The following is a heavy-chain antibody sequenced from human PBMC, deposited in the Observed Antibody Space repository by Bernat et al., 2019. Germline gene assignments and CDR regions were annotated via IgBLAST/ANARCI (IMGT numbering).Heavy chain of an antibody. CDR1: RFTFSNFG. J-gene: IGHJ6*02. D-gene: IGHD6-13*01. CDR2: ISYDGSNK. CDR3: AREAPYSSSWYKDYYYGMDV. Sequence: QVQLVESGGGVVQPGRSLRLSCAASRFTFSNFGMHWVRQAPGKGLEWVAFISYDGSNKYYADSVKGRFTISRDNSKNTLYLQMNSLRAEDTAVYYCAREAPYSSSWYKDYYYGMDVWGQGTTVTVSS. V-gene: IGHV3-30*03.